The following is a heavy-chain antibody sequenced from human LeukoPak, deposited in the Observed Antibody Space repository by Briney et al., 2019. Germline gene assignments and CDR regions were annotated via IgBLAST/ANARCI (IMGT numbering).Heavy chain of an antibody. J-gene: IGHJ4*02. CDR2: INPNSGGT. CDR1: GYTFTGYY. CDR3: ARGYGDYVPNDDY. D-gene: IGHD4-17*01. V-gene: IGHV1-2*02. Sequence: ASVKVSCKASGYTFTGYYMHWVRQAPGQGLEWMGWINPNSGGTNYAQKFQGRVTMTRDTSISTAYMELSRLRSEDTAVYYCARGYGDYVPNDDYWGQGTLVTVSS.